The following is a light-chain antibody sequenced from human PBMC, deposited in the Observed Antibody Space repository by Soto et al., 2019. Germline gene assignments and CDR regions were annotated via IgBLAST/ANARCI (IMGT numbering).Light chain of an antibody. CDR1: QSISSW. V-gene: IGKV1-5*01. CDR2: HAS. Sequence: DIQMTQSPSTLSASVGDRVTITCRASQSISSWLAWYQQKPGEAPKLLLYHASILESGVPSRFSGSGSGTEFTLTVSRLQPEDFGSYYCQQYNNSPWTFGQGTKVEIK. J-gene: IGKJ1*01. CDR3: QQYNNSPWT.